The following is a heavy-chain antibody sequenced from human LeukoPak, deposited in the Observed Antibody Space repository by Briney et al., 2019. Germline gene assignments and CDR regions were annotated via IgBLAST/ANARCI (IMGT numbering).Heavy chain of an antibody. Sequence: GSLRLSCAASGLTLSSYALHWVRQAPGKGLEWVAVISYDERNKYYADSVKGRFTISRDNSKNTLYLQMNSLRVEDTAMYYCAKRRTVDTAMVTHYYGMDVWGQGTTVTVSS. CDR2: ISYDERNK. CDR3: AKRRTVDTAMVTHYYGMDV. J-gene: IGHJ6*02. CDR1: GLTLSSYA. V-gene: IGHV3-30-3*02. D-gene: IGHD5-18*01.